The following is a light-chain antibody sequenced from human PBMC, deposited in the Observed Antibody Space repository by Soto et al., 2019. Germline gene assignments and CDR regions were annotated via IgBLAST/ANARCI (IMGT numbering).Light chain of an antibody. CDR1: NIEIKS. V-gene: IGLV3-21*02. J-gene: IGLJ2*01. Sequence: SYELTQPPSVSVAPGQTARITCGGNNIEIKSVHWYQQKPCQAPVLVVYDDGDRTTGIPERFSGSKSGNTATLTTSRVEAWDEADYYCQVWDTNNPVIFGGGTKLTVL. CDR2: DDG. CDR3: QVWDTNNPVI.